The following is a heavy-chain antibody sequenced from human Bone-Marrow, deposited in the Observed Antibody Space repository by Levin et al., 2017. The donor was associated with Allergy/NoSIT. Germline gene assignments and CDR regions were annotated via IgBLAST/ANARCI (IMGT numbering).Heavy chain of an antibody. CDR1: GDSITNYF. Sequence: PGGSLRLSCTVSGDSITNYFWSWIRQPPGKGLEWIGQISYTGGTNFNPSLKSRVTMSIDTSRNQFSLNLNFVTAVDTAVYFCVRDIRAVGATRYFDYWGLGTLVTVSS. V-gene: IGHV4-59*01. J-gene: IGHJ4*02. CDR2: ISYTGGT. D-gene: IGHD1-26*01. CDR3: VRDIRAVGATRYFDY.